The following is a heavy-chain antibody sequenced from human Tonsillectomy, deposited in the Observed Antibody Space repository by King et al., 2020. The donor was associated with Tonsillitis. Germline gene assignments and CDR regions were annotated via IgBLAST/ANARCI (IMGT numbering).Heavy chain of an antibody. CDR3: ANMGTNDFWSGYYLDY. Sequence: QLVQSGAELKKPGASVKVSCKASGYTFTGYYMHWVRQAPGQGLEWMGWINPNSGGTNYAQKVQGRVTMTRDTSISTAYMELSRLRSDDTAVYYCANMGTNDFWSGYYLDYWGQGTLVTVSS. J-gene: IGHJ4*02. D-gene: IGHD3-3*01. V-gene: IGHV1-2*02. CDR2: INPNSGGT. CDR1: GYTFTGYY.